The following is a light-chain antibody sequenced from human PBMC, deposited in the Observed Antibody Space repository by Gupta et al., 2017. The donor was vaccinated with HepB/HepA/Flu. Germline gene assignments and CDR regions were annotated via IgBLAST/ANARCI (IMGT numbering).Light chain of an antibody. Sequence: SSELTQPPSMSVSPGQTAKIICSGDALPKQYGYWYQQKPGQAPVQVIYKDDERPSDIPERFSGSSSGTTVTLTISGVQPEDEATYFCLSSDTSGNFWVFGVGTKLTVL. CDR2: KDD. V-gene: IGLV3-25*03. CDR3: LSSDTSGNFWV. J-gene: IGLJ3*02. CDR1: ALPKQY.